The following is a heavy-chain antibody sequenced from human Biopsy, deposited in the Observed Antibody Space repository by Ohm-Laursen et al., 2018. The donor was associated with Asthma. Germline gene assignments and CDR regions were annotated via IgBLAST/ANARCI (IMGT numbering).Heavy chain of an antibody. J-gene: IGHJ5*02. Sequence: TLSLTCPVSNGSISSNFYYWGWIRQPPGKGLEWFGFIHYSGSTSYNPPLKGGVTTSVDTSKNQFSLKLSSVTAADTAVYYCARASVAASSNWFDPWGQGTLVIVSS. CDR3: ARASVAASSNWFDP. V-gene: IGHV4-30-4*01. CDR1: NGSISSNFYY. D-gene: IGHD6-19*01. CDR2: IHYSGST.